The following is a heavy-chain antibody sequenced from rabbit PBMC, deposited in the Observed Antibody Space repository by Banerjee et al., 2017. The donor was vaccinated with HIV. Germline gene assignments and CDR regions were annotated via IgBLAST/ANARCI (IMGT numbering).Heavy chain of an antibody. CDR2: IYGGSSGHT. CDR3: AKLTGYAGDGYATRNL. CDR1: GFSFSSSYY. Sequence: QSLEESGGDLVKPGASLTLTCTASGFSFSSSYYMCWVRQAPGKGLEWIACIYGGSSGHTYYASWAKGRFTISKTSSTTVTLQMTSLTAADTATYFCAKLTGYAGDGYATRNLWGPGTLVTVS. D-gene: IGHD6-1*01. V-gene: IGHV1S40*01. J-gene: IGHJ4*01.